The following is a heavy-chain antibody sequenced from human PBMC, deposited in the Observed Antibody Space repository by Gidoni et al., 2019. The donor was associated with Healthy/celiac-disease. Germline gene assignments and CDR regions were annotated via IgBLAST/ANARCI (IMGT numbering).Heavy chain of an antibody. CDR1: GGSISSSSYY. Sequence: QLQLQESGPGLVTPSETLSLTCTVSGGSISSSSYYWGWIRQPPGKGLEWIGSIYYSGSTYYNPSLKSRVTISVDTSKNQFSLKLSSVTAADTAVYYCARRDGSGQLGYWGQGTLVTVSS. V-gene: IGHV4-39*01. J-gene: IGHJ4*02. CDR2: IYYSGST. D-gene: IGHD3-10*01. CDR3: ARRDGSGQLGY.